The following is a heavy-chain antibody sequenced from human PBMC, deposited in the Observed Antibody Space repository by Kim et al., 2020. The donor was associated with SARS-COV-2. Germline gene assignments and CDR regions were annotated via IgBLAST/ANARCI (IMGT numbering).Heavy chain of an antibody. V-gene: IGHV4-39*01. CDR2: YSGNT. CDR3: ASGTGGY. Sequence: YSGNTYYNPSLKSRVTISVDTSKNQFSLKLSSVTAADTAVYYCASGTGGYWGQGTLVTVSS. J-gene: IGHJ4*02. D-gene: IGHD1-1*01.